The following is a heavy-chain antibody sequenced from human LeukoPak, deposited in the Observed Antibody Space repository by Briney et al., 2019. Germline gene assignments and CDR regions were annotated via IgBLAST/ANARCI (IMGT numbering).Heavy chain of an antibody. D-gene: IGHD3-16*01. CDR1: GGSISSYY. V-gene: IGHV4-59*01. J-gene: IGHJ4*02. Sequence: SETLSLTCTVSGGSISSYYWSWVRQPPAKGLEWIGYIYYSGSTNYTPSLKSRVTISVDTSKNQFSLKLSSVTAADTAVYYCARERWGAMDYWGQGTLVTVSS. CDR3: ARERWGAMDY. CDR2: IYYSGST.